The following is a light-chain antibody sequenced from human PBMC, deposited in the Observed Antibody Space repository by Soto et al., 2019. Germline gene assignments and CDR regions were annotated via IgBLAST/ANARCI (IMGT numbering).Light chain of an antibody. V-gene: IGLV2-14*01. CDR3: SSYTSSITYV. J-gene: IGLJ1*01. Sequence: QSALTQPASVSGSPGQSITISCTGTSSDVGGYNYVSWYQHHPGKAPKIVISEVSNRPSGVSNRFSGSKSGNTASLTISGLQAEDEADYYCSSYTSSITYVFGTGTKLTVL. CDR1: SSDVGGYNY. CDR2: EVS.